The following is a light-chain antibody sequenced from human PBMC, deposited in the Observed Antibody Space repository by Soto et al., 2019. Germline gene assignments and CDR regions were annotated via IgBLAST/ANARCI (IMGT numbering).Light chain of an antibody. Sequence: DTKMTQSPSSLSATVGDRVTITCRASQGISNYLAWYQQKPGKVPKLLIYAASTLQSGVPSRFSGSGSGTDFILTISSLQPEDVATYYCQKYDSAPRTFGQGTKVDIK. CDR1: QGISNY. V-gene: IGKV1-27*01. J-gene: IGKJ1*01. CDR2: AAS. CDR3: QKYDSAPRT.